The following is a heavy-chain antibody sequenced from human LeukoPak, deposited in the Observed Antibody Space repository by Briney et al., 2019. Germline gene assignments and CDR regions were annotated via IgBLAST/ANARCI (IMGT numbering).Heavy chain of an antibody. V-gene: IGHV3-33*01. Sequence: GGSLRLSCAASGFTFSSYGMHWVRQAPGKGLEWVAVIWYDGSNKYYADSVKGRFTISRDNSKNTLYLQMNSLRAEDTAVYYCARDGLRYCSGGSCYSLAYWGQGTLVTVSS. J-gene: IGHJ4*02. CDR2: IWYDGSNK. CDR3: ARDGLRYCSGGSCYSLAY. D-gene: IGHD2-15*01. CDR1: GFTFSSYG.